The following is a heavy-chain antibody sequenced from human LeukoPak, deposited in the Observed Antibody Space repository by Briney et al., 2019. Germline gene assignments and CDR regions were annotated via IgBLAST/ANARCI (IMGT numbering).Heavy chain of an antibody. D-gene: IGHD3-9*01. Sequence: GASVKVSCKASGYTFTSYGISWVRQAPGQGLAWMGWISSYNGNTNYAQKLQGRVTMTTDTSTSTAYMELRSLRSDDTAVYYCARDGGSDSKYYDILTAGDYWGQGTLVTVSS. CDR3: ARDGGSDSKYYDILTAGDY. CDR2: ISSYNGNT. V-gene: IGHV1-18*04. CDR1: GYTFTSYG. J-gene: IGHJ4*02.